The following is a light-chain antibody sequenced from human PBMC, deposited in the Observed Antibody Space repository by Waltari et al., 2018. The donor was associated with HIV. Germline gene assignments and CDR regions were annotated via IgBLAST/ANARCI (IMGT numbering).Light chain of an antibody. CDR2: EDN. V-gene: IGLV6-57*04. CDR3: QSYDSGI. Sequence: NFMLTQPHSVSESPGKTVTISCTRSSGSIASNYVQWYQQRPGSAPTTVIYEDNQRPSGGPDRSSGSIDSSSNSASLTIAGLKTEDEADYYCQSYDSGILGGGTKLTVL. J-gene: IGLJ2*01. CDR1: SGSIASNY.